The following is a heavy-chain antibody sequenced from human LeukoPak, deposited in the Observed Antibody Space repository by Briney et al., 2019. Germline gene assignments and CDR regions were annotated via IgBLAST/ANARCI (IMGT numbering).Heavy chain of an antibody. V-gene: IGHV3-23*01. Sequence: PGGSLRLSCAASGFTFSDYAMIWVRQAPGKGLEWVSALGGSSDFIYYAEYVKGRFTISRDNSKEILYLQVNSLRAEDTAVYYYAKAAGGWGVIIKDWGQGTLVTVSS. D-gene: IGHD3-10*01. CDR3: AKAAGGWGVIIKD. J-gene: IGHJ1*01. CDR2: LGGSSDFI. CDR1: GFTFSDYA.